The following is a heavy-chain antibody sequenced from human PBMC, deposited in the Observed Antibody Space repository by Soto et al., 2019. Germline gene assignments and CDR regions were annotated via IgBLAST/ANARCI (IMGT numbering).Heavy chain of an antibody. D-gene: IGHD4-17*01. Sequence: PSETLSLTCTVSGGSISSGGYYWSWIRQHPGKGLEWIGYIYYSGSTYYNPSLKSRVTISVDTSKNQFSPKLSSVTAADTAVYYCARDPSTTVTPPYYYGMDVWGQGTTVTVSS. V-gene: IGHV4-31*03. J-gene: IGHJ6*02. CDR3: ARDPSTTVTPPYYYGMDV. CDR1: GGSISSGGYY. CDR2: IYYSGST.